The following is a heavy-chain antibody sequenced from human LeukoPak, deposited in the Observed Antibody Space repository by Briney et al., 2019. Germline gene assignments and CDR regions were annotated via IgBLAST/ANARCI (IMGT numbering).Heavy chain of an antibody. Sequence: RPGGSLRLSCAASGFTFSSYAMHWVRQAPGKGLEWVAVISYDGSNKYYADSVKGRFTISRDNSKNTLYLQMNSLRAEDTAVYYCASKRGYSYGLDYWGQGTLVTVSS. CDR2: ISYDGSNK. CDR3: ASKRGYSYGLDY. J-gene: IGHJ4*02. V-gene: IGHV3-30-3*01. CDR1: GFTFSSYA. D-gene: IGHD5-18*01.